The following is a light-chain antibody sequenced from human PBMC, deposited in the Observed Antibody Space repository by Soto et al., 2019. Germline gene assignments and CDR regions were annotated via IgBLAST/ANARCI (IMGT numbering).Light chain of an antibody. CDR2: GAS. Sequence: EIVLTQSPATLSVSPGERATLSCRASQSVSSNLAWYQQKPGQAPRLVIYGASTRATGIPAGFSGSGSGTEFTLTISSLQSEDFAVYYCQHYNKLPLTFGGGDKVEIK. J-gene: IGKJ4*01. CDR1: QSVSSN. V-gene: IGKV3-15*01. CDR3: QHYNKLPLT.